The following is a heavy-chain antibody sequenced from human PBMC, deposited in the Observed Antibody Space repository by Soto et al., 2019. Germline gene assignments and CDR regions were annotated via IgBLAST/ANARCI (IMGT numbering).Heavy chain of an antibody. CDR3: ARSSGGNVGIIIEGSNWFDP. CDR1: GDTFTSYY. J-gene: IGHJ5*02. CDR2: INPHGGST. V-gene: IGHV1-46*01. D-gene: IGHD3-16*01. Sequence: GASVKVSCKAPGDTFTSYYLNWVRQAPGQGLEWMGVINPHGGSTKYAQKFQGRITMTRDTSRSTVYMELSSLRSDDTAIYYCARSSGGNVGIIIEGSNWFDPWGQGTLVTVSS.